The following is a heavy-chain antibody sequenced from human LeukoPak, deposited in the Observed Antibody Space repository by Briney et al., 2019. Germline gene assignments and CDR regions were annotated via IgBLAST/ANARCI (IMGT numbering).Heavy chain of an antibody. V-gene: IGHV1-24*01. Sequence: ASVKVSCKVSGYTLTELSMHWVREAPGKGLERIGGFDPEDGETIYAQKFQGRVNMTEDTSTDTAYMELSSLRSEDTAVYYCATDYSLYCSSTSCYFSWGQGTLVTVSS. CDR1: GYTLTELS. J-gene: IGHJ5*02. D-gene: IGHD2-2*01. CDR2: FDPEDGET. CDR3: ATDYSLYCSSTSCYFS.